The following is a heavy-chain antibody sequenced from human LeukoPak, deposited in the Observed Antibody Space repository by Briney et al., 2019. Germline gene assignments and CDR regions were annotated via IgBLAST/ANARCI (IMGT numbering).Heavy chain of an antibody. Sequence: GGSPRLSCAASGFTFSSYWMHWVRQAPGKGLVWVSRINSDGSSTSYADSVKGRFTISRDNAKNTLYLQMNSLRAEDTAVYYCARDLRGGWFGELPLDYWGQGTLVTVSS. CDR3: ARDLRGGWFGELPLDY. CDR1: GFTFSSYW. V-gene: IGHV3-74*01. D-gene: IGHD3-10*01. CDR2: INSDGSST. J-gene: IGHJ4*02.